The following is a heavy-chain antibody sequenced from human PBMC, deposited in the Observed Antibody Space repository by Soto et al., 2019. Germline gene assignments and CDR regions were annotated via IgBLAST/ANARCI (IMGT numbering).Heavy chain of an antibody. J-gene: IGHJ5*02. Sequence: QVQLGQSGAEVKKPGSSVKVSCKASGYTFTSYDINWVRQATGQGLEWMGWRNPNSGNTGYAQNFKGRVAMNRNTYISTDYLELSSMKSEDTAVYYCAREGANRFDPWGQGTLVTVSS. CDR1: GYTFTSYD. CDR3: AREGANRFDP. CDR2: RNPNSGNT. V-gene: IGHV1-8*01.